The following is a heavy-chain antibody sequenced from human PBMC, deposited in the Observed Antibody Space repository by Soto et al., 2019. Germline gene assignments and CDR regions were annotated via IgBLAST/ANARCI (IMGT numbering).Heavy chain of an antibody. CDR3: AISARPDYHYGMDV. D-gene: IGHD6-6*01. J-gene: IGHJ6*02. CDR1: GYPFTSYV. CDR2: ISAYNGNT. Sequence: ASVKVSCKSSGYPFTSYVISWVRQAPGQGLEWMGWISAYNGNTNYAQKLQGRVTMTTDTSTSTAYMELRSLRSDDTAVYYCAISARPDYHYGMDVWGQGTTVTVS. V-gene: IGHV1-18*01.